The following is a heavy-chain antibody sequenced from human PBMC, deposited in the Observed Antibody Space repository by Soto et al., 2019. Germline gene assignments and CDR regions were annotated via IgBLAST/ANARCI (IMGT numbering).Heavy chain of an antibody. CDR1: GYTFTGYY. D-gene: IGHD6-6*01. Sequence: ASVKVSCKASGYTFTGYYMHWVRQAPGQGLEWMGWINPNSGGTNYAQKFQGWVTMTRDTSISTAYMELSRLRSDDTAVYYCARERFDEYSSTRNWFDPWGQGTLVTVSS. CDR3: ARERFDEYSSTRNWFDP. J-gene: IGHJ5*02. CDR2: INPNSGGT. V-gene: IGHV1-2*04.